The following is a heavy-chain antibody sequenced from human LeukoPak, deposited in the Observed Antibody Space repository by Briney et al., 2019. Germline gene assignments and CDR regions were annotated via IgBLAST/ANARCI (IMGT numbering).Heavy chain of an antibody. D-gene: IGHD3-10*02. CDR3: AKELDTMFFDY. CDR1: GFNFDRYT. J-gene: IGHJ4*02. CDR2: AGWAGGTT. V-gene: IGHV3-43*01. Sequence: PGGSLRLSCATSGFNFDRYTIHWVRQAPGKGLEWVSLAGWAGGTTFYSDSVRGRFTISRDSGRKSVYLQMNSLTTDDTAFYFCAKELDTMFFDYWGQGAQVTVSS.